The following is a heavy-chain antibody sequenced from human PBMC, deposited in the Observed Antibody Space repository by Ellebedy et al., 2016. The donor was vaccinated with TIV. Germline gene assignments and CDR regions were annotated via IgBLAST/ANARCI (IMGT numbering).Heavy chain of an antibody. CDR2: ISGGGDNT. CDR1: GFTFSSFA. Sequence: GGSLRLSCAASGFTFSSFAMHWVRQAPGKGLEWLSVISGGGDNTYHADSVKGRFTIPRDNSRKMLYLQMDRLRAEDTAVYYCAKGTSSGFNYDRVGLEYWGQGTLVTVSS. CDR3: AKGTSSGFNYDRVGLEY. V-gene: IGHV3-23*01. D-gene: IGHD3-22*01. J-gene: IGHJ4*02.